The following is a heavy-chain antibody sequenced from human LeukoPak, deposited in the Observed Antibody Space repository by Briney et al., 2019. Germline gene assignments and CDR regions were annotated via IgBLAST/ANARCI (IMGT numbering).Heavy chain of an antibody. V-gene: IGHV4-4*09. Sequence: SETLSLTCTVSGGSIRNYYWSWIRQPPGEGLEWIGYIYTSGSTNYNPSLKSRVTISVDTSKNQFSLKLSSVTAADTAVYYCARLYCSSTSCFDYWGQGTLVTVSS. CDR3: ARLYCSSTSCFDY. J-gene: IGHJ4*02. CDR1: GGSIRNYY. D-gene: IGHD2-2*01. CDR2: IYTSGST.